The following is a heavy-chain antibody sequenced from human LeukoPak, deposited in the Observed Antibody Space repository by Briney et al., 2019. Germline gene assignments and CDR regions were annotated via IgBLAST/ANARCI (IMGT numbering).Heavy chain of an antibody. CDR2: FSSSSTFI. D-gene: IGHD3-10*01. V-gene: IGHV3-48*02. CDR3: ARAYATGSYLVTDY. CDR1: GFTFSSYS. J-gene: IGHJ4*02. Sequence: GGSLRLSCTASGFTFSSYSMNWVRQAPGRGLSWFHSFSSSSTFIDYADSVKGRFTISRDNAKNSLYLQMNSLRDEDTAVYYCARAYATGSYLVTDYWGQGTLVTVSS.